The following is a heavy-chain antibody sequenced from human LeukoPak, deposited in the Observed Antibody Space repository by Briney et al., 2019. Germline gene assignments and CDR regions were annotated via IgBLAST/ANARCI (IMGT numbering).Heavy chain of an antibody. CDR1: GFTFSSYA. V-gene: IGHV3-30-3*01. J-gene: IGHJ4*02. CDR3: ARFDILTGYCLDY. Sequence: PGGSLRLSCAASGFTFSSYAMHWVRQAPGKGLEWVAVISYDGSNKYYADSVKGRFTISRDNSKNTLYLQMNSLRAEDTAVYYCARFDILTGYCLDYWGQGTLVTVSS. CDR2: ISYDGSNK. D-gene: IGHD3-9*01.